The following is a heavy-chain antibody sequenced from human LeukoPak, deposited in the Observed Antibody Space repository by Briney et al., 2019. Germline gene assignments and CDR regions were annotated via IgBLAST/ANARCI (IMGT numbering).Heavy chain of an antibody. D-gene: IGHD2-2*01. J-gene: IGHJ5*02. CDR3: ARQGYCSSTSCPFGFDP. V-gene: IGHV4-59*08. CDR2: IYYSGST. Sequence: SETLSLTCTVSGGSISSYYWSWIRQPPGKGLEWIGYIYYSGSTNYNPSLKSRVTISVDTSKNQFSLRLSSVTAADTAVYYCARQGYCSSTSCPFGFDPWGQGTLVTVSS. CDR1: GGSISSYY.